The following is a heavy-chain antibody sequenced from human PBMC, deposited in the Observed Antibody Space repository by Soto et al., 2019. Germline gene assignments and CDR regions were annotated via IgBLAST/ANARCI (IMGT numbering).Heavy chain of an antibody. V-gene: IGHV4-34*01. D-gene: IGHD4-17*01. CDR1: GVSFSGYY. J-gene: IGHJ4*01. Sequence: SETLSLTCAVYGVSFSGYYWSWIRQPPGKGLEWIGEINYSGSTNYNPSLKSRVTISVDTSKNQFSLKLSSVTAADTAAYYCARGLNHYVDYVFPFDYWGQGTLVTVSS. CDR2: INYSGST. CDR3: ARGLNHYVDYVFPFDY.